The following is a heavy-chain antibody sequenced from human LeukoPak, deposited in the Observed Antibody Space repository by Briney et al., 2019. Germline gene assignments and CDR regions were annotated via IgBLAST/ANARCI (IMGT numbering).Heavy chain of an antibody. V-gene: IGHV3-48*03. CDR2: ISSSGSTI. J-gene: IGHJ6*02. CDR1: GFTFSSYE. D-gene: IGHD2-15*01. Sequence: PGGPLRLSCAASGFTFSSYEMNCVPEAPGKGLEWVSYISSSGSTIHYNDSVKGRFTISRDNTKNPFYLKMNSLRADDTEVYYCARQDGVVVVAATDYYYGMDVWGQGTTVTVSS. CDR3: ARQDGVVVVAATDYYYGMDV.